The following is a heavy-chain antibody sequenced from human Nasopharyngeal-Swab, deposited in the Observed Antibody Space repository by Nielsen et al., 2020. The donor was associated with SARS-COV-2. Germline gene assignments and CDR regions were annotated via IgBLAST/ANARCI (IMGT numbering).Heavy chain of an antibody. CDR3: ATAYNGNYYWDY. CDR2: MYLRDSDT. Sequence: GESLKISCKGSGYSFSSYWIGWVRQMPGKGLEWMGIMYLRDSDTRYSPFFQGQVTISADKSISTAYLQWSSLKASDTAMYYCATAYNGNYYWDYWGQGTLVTVSS. V-gene: IGHV5-51*01. D-gene: IGHD1-7*01. CDR1: GYSFSSYW. J-gene: IGHJ4*02.